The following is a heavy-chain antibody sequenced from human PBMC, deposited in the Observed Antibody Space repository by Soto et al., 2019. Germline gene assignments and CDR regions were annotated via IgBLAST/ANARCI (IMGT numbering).Heavy chain of an antibody. D-gene: IGHD2-15*01. V-gene: IGHV4-59*01. CDR3: ARDPGAILGFNYYGMDV. CDR2: IYYSGTT. J-gene: IGHJ6*02. CDR1: GGSSSSYY. Sequence: PSETLSLTCTVSGGSSSSYYWSWIRQPPGKGLEWIGYIYYSGTTKYNPSLQGRVTMTTDTSTSTAYMELSSLRSDDTAVYYCARDPGAILGFNYYGMDVWGQGTTVTVSS.